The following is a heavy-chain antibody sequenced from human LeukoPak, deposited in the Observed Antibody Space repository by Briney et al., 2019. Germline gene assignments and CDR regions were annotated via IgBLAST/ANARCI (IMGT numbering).Heavy chain of an antibody. CDR3: ARDAGTGTTGNYYYYMDV. CDR2: IYTTGST. J-gene: IGHJ6*03. CDR1: GGSISSYY. Sequence: SETLSLTCTVSGGSISSYYWSWIRQPAGKGLEWIGRIYTTGSTNYDPSLESRVTISVDKSKNQFSLKLTSVTAADTAVYYCARDAGTGTTGNYYYYMDVWAKGPRSPSP. D-gene: IGHD1-7*01. V-gene: IGHV4-4*07.